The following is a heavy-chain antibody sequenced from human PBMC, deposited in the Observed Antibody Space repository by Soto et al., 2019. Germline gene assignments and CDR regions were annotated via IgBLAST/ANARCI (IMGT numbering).Heavy chain of an antibody. Sequence: PRGSLRLSCSASVFTVSSNYMSWVRQAPGKGLEWVSVIYSGGSTYYADSVKGRFTISRDNSKNTLYLQMNSLRAEDTAVYYCARDGGSGSYYTYWGQGTLVTVSS. J-gene: IGHJ4*02. CDR2: IYSGGST. D-gene: IGHD3-10*01. V-gene: IGHV3-53*01. CDR1: VFTVSSNY. CDR3: ARDGGSGSYYTY.